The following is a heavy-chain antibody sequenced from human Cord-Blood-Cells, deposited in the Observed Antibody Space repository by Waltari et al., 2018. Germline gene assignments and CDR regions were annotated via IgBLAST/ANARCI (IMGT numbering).Heavy chain of an antibody. CDR1: GYTFTSYD. CDR2: MNPNSGNT. J-gene: IGHJ6*02. D-gene: IGHD3-3*01. V-gene: IGHV1-8*01. CDR3: ARMYYDFWSGYYTRYYYGMDV. Sequence: QVQLVQSGAEVKKPGASVKVSCKASGYTFTSYDINWARQATGPGTDWMGWMNPNSGNTGYAQKFQGRVTMTRNTSISTAYMELSSLRSEDTAVYYCARMYYDFWSGYYTRYYYGMDVWGQGTTVTVSS.